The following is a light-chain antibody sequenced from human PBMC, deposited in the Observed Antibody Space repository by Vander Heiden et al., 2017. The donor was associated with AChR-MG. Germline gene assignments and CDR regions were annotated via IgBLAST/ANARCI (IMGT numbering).Light chain of an antibody. Sequence: DIQMTQSSSSLSASVGDRVTITCRASQGISNYLAWYRQKPGKVPELLIYAASTLQSGVPSRFSGSGSGTDFSLTIISLQPEDVATYYCQKYNSAPFTFGPGTKVDLK. V-gene: IGKV1-27*01. J-gene: IGKJ3*01. CDR2: AAS. CDR3: QKYNSAPFT. CDR1: QGISNY.